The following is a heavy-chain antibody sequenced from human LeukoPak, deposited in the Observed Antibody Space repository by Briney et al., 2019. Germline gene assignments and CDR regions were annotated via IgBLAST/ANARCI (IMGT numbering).Heavy chain of an antibody. V-gene: IGHV3-64*01. CDR2: ISGNGGNT. Sequence: PGGSLRLSCAASGFTFSSYAMHWVRQAPGKGLEYVSAISGNGGNTFYANSVKGRFTISRDNAGNSLYLQINSLRVDDTAVYYCAKGTVGAKYWGQGTLVIVSS. D-gene: IGHD1-26*01. CDR1: GFTFSSYA. CDR3: AKGTVGAKY. J-gene: IGHJ4*02.